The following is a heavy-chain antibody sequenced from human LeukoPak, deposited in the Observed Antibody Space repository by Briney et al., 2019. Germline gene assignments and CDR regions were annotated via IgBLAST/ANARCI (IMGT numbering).Heavy chain of an antibody. CDR2: IYPGDSDT. CDR1: GYSFTSYW. CDR3: ARPYYYDSSGYYYSWFDP. D-gene: IGHD3-22*01. V-gene: IGHV5-51*01. J-gene: IGHJ5*02. Sequence: GESLKISCKGSGYSFTSYWIGWVCQMPGKGLEGMGIIYPGDSDTRYSPSFQGQVTIPADKSISTAYLQWSSLKASDTAMYYCARPYYYDSSGYYYSWFDPWGQGTLVTVSS.